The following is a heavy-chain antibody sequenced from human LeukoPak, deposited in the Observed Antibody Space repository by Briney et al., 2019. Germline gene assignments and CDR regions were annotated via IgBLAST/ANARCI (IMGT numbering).Heavy chain of an antibody. V-gene: IGHV1-2*02. CDR3: ASRYDSSGYYLSWYSDL. J-gene: IGHJ2*01. CDR1: GYTFTGYY. Sequence: GASVKVSCKASGYTFTGYYMHWVRQAPGQGLEWMGWINPNSGGTNYAQKFQGRVTMTRDTSISTAYMELSRLRSDDTAVYYCASRYDSSGYYLSWYSDLWGRGTLVTVSS. CDR2: INPNSGGT. D-gene: IGHD3-22*01.